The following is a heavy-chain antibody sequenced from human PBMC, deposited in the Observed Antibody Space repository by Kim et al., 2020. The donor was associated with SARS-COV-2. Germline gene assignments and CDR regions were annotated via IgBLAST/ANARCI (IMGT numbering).Heavy chain of an antibody. J-gene: IGHJ1*01. V-gene: IGHV4-31*02. D-gene: IGHD6-13*01. Sequence: TSHKSRVTITVDTSKNQFYLKLSSVTVADTAVYYCARGGSSWSAEYFQHWGQGTLVTVSS. CDR3: ARGGSSWSAEYFQH.